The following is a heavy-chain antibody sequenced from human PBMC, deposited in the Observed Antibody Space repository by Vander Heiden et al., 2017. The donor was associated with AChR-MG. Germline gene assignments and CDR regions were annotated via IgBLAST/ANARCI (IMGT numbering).Heavy chain of an antibody. Sequence: VQLVEPGGGVVQPGGCLRLSGAASGFTFSSDGMHWVRQAPGKGLEWVAVISYDGSNKYYADSVKGRFTISRDNSKNTLYLQMNSLRAEDTAVYYCAKAMDYWGQGTLVTVSS. CDR2: ISYDGSNK. V-gene: IGHV3-30*18. CDR3: AKAMDY. J-gene: IGHJ4*02. CDR1: GFTFSSDG.